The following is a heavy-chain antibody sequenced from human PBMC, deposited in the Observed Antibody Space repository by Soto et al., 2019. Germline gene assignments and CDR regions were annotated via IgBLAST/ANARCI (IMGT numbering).Heavy chain of an antibody. V-gene: IGHV3-23*01. J-gene: IGHJ4*02. CDR3: AKSHTQNKKFPYYFDY. Sequence: GGSLRLSCAASGFTFSSYAMSWVRQAPGKGLEWVSAISGSGGSTYYADSVKGRFTISRDNSKNTLYLQMNSLRAEDTAVYYCAKSHTQNKKFPYYFDYWGQGTLVTVSS. CDR1: GFTFSSYA. CDR2: ISGSGGST.